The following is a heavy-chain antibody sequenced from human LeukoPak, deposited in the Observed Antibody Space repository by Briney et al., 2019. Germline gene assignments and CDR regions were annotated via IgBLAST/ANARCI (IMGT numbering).Heavy chain of an antibody. J-gene: IGHJ4*02. V-gene: IGHV3-30*19. CDR2: ISYDGSNK. Sequence: GGSLRLSCAASGFIFNTYGMHWVRQAPGKGLEWVAVISYDGSNKYYADSVKGRFTVSRDNSKNTLYLQMNSLRAEDTAVYYCAREKYSDILTGPLDYWGQGTLVTVSS. CDR3: AREKYSDILTGPLDY. D-gene: IGHD3-9*01. CDR1: GFIFNTYG.